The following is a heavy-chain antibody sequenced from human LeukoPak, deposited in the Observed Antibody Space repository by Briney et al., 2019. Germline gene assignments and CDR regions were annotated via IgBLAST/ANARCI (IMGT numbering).Heavy chain of an antibody. J-gene: IGHJ4*02. CDR3: AGGTWFDY. CDR2: IYYSGST. CDR1: GGSISSSSYY. V-gene: IGHV4-61*05. Sequence: SETLSLTCTVSGGSISSSSYYWGWIRQPPGKGLEWIGYIYYSGSTNYNPSLKSRVTISVDTSKNQFSLKLSSVTAADTAVYYCAGGTWFDYWGQGTLVTVSS.